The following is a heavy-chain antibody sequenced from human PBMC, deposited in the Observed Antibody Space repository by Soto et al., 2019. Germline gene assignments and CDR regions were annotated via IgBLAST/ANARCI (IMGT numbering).Heavy chain of an antibody. D-gene: IGHD5-18*01. V-gene: IGHV3-53*01. Sequence: EVQLVESGGGLIQPGGSLRLSCAASGFTVSSNYMSWVRQAPGKGLEWVSVIYSGGSTYYADSVKGRITISRDNSKNTLYLQMSSLRAEDKAVYYCARSGYSYGPFDYWGQGTLVTVSS. CDR3: ARSGYSYGPFDY. CDR2: IYSGGST. CDR1: GFTVSSNY. J-gene: IGHJ4*02.